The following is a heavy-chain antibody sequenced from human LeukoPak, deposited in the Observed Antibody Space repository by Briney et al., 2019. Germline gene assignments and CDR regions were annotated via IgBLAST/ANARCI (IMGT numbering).Heavy chain of an antibody. V-gene: IGHV1-69*04. CDR1: GGTFSSYA. D-gene: IGHD6-13*01. Sequence: ASVKVSCKASGGTFSSYAISWVRQAPGQGLEWMGRIIPILGIANYAQKFQGRVTITADKSTSTAYMELSSLRSEDTAVYYCAAFTSRVAAAFWGQGTLVTVSS. J-gene: IGHJ4*02. CDR3: AAFTSRVAAAF. CDR2: IIPILGIA.